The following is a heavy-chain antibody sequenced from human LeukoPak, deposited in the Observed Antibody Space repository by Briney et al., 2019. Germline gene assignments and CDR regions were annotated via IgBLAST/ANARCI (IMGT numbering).Heavy chain of an antibody. V-gene: IGHV4-39*07. CDR2: VSSSGGT. CDR3: ARAPGGGSYPFDY. Sequence: SETLSLTCSVSGDSIMSSGSYWGWIRQPPGKALEWIGSVSSSGGTHYSPSLKNRLSISVDTSKNQFSLKLSSVTAADTAVYYCARAPGGGSYPFDYWGQGTLVTVSS. CDR1: GDSIMSSGSY. J-gene: IGHJ4*02. D-gene: IGHD1-26*01.